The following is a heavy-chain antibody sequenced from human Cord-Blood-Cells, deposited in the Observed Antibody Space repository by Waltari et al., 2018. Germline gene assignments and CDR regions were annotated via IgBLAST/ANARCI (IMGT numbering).Heavy chain of an antibody. CDR1: GGSSSGYY. CDR3: ARGPSGGTIFGVVIDY. D-gene: IGHD3-3*01. Sequence: QVQLQQWGAGLLKPSETLSLTCAVYGGSSSGYYWSWIRPPPGKGLEWIGEINHSGSTNYNPSLKSRVTISVDTSKNQFSLKLSSVTAADTAVYYCARGPSGGTIFGVVIDYWGQGTLVTVSS. CDR2: INHSGST. J-gene: IGHJ4*02. V-gene: IGHV4-34*01.